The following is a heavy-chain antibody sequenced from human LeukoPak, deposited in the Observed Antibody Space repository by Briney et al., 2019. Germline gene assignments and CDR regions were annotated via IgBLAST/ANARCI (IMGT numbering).Heavy chain of an antibody. D-gene: IGHD6-13*01. CDR1: GGSISSGSYF. CDR3: ARSSPVPRGQQLVPSPEY. V-gene: IGHV4-61*10. Sequence: SETLSLTCTVSGGSISSGSYFWSWIRQPAGKGLEWIGYIYYSGSTNYNPSLKSRVTISVATSKNQFSLKLSSVTAADTAVYYCARSSPVPRGQQLVPSPEYWGQGILVTVSS. J-gene: IGHJ4*02. CDR2: IYYSGST.